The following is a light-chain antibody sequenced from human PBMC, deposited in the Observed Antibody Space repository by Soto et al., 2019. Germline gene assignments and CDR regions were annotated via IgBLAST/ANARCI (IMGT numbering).Light chain of an antibody. J-gene: IGLJ1*01. V-gene: IGLV2-11*01. CDR3: CSYTNSAYV. CDR1: SSDVGAYNY. Sequence: QSVLTQPRSVSGSPGQSVTISCTGTSSDVGAYNYVSWYQQHPAKATNLMIYDVSKRPSGVPDRFSGSKPGNTASLTISGLQAEDEGDYYCCSYTNSAYVFGTGTKVTVL. CDR2: DVS.